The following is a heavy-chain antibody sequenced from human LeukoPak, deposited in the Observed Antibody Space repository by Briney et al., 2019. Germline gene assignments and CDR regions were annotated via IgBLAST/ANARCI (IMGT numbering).Heavy chain of an antibody. CDR2: MNQDGSEK. CDR1: GFTFSSYW. J-gene: IGHJ4*02. Sequence: GGSLRLSCAASGFTFSSYWMSWVRQAPGKGLEWVANMNQDGSEKYYVDSVKGRFTISRDNAKNSLYLQMNSLRAEDTAVYYCARERCSGGTCYSGGYFDYWGQGTLVTVSS. D-gene: IGHD2-15*01. V-gene: IGHV3-7*01. CDR3: ARERCSGGTCYSGGYFDY.